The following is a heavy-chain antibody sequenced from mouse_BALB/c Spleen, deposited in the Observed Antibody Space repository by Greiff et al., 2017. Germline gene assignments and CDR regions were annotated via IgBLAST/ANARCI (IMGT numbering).Heavy chain of an antibody. CDR1: GYTFTSYY. CDR2: INPSNGGT. D-gene: IGHD2-1*01. Sequence: QVQLQQSGAELVKPGASVKLSCKASGYTFTSYYMYWVKQRPGQGLEWIGEINPSNGGTNFNEKFKSKATLTVDKSSSTAYMQLSSLTSEDSAVYYCTSGNYVGYAMDYWGQGTSVTVSA. CDR3: TSGNYVGYAMDY. V-gene: IGHV1S81*02. J-gene: IGHJ4*01.